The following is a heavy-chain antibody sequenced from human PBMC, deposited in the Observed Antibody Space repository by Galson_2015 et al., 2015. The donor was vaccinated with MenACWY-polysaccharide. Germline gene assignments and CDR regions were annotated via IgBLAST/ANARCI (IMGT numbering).Heavy chain of an antibody. Sequence: ETLSLTCTVSGASLSTRSYYWDWVRQSPDKGLVWIGCIFYSGTTYYNPSLKSRVTISVDTSRSQFSLRLTSVTAADTAVYYCARHERREVRTSSAFDMWGPGTMVTVSS. CDR3: ARHERREVRTSSAFDM. J-gene: IGHJ3*02. CDR1: GASLSTRSYY. V-gene: IGHV4-39*01. CDR2: IFYSGTT. D-gene: IGHD1-26*01.